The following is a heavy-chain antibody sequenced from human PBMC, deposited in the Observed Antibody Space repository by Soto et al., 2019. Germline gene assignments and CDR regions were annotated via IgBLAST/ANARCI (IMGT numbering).Heavy chain of an antibody. Sequence: SVKVSCKASGGTFSSYAISWVRQAPGQGLEWMGGIIPIFGTANYAQKFQGRVTITADESTSTAYMELSSLRSEDTAVYYCAREGAMVLALVPPNDAFDIWGQGTMVTVSS. D-gene: IGHD3-10*01. V-gene: IGHV1-69*13. J-gene: IGHJ3*02. CDR3: AREGAMVLALVPPNDAFDI. CDR2: IIPIFGTA. CDR1: GGTFSSYA.